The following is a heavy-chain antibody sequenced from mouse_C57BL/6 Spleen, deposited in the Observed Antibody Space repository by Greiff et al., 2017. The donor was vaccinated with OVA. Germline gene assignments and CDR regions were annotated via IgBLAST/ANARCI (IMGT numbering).Heavy chain of an antibody. CDR1: GYTFTEYT. CDR3: ARHEEYYGRFDY. J-gene: IGHJ2*01. V-gene: IGHV1-62-2*01. CDR2: FYPGSGSI. D-gene: IGHD1-2*01. Sequence: VKLMESGAELVKPGASVKLSCKASGYTFTEYTIHWVKQRSGQGLEWIGWFYPGSGSIKENEKVKDKARLTADKSSSTVYMELSRLTSADSAVYFCARHEEYYGRFDYGGQGTTLTVSS.